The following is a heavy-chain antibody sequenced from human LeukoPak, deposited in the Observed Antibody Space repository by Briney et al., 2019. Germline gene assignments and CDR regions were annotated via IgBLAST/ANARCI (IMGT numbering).Heavy chain of an antibody. CDR1: EYTFTNFA. CDR2: INTNTGNP. V-gene: IGHV7-4-1*02. J-gene: IGHJ4*02. Sequence: ASVKVSCKASEYTFTNFAMNWVRQAPGQGLEWMGWINTNTGNPTYAQGFTGRFVFSLDTSVSTAYLQISSLKAEDTAVYYCARDPNHYYDSSGYYGDYWGQGTLVTVSS. CDR3: ARDPNHYYDSSGYYGDY. D-gene: IGHD3-22*01.